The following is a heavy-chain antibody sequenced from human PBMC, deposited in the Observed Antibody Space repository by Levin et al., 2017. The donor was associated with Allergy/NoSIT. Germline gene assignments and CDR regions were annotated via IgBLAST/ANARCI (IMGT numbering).Heavy chain of an antibody. Sequence: GGSLRLSCTASGFTFGDFYMNWIRQAPGKGLECISYISSSGRTTYYADSVKGRFTISRDNAKNSLSLQMNSLRAEDTAVYFCARDKFQLTYWGQGSLVTVSS. J-gene: IGHJ4*02. CDR1: GFTFGDFY. CDR3: ARDKFQLTY. CDR2: ISSSGRTT. D-gene: IGHD2-2*01. V-gene: IGHV3-11*01.